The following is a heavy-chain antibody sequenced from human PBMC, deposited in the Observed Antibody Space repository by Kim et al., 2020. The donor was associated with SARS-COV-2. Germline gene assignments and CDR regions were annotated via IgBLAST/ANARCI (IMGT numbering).Heavy chain of an antibody. CDR1: GFTFSSYA. CDR3: AKEGEYMVRGVMDYYYYGMDV. V-gene: IGHV3-23*01. CDR2: ISGSRGST. Sequence: GGSLRLSCAASGFTFSSYAMSWVRQAPGKGLEWVSAISGSRGSTYYADSVKGRFTISRDNSKNTLYLQMNSLRAEDTAVYYCAKEGEYMVRGVMDYYYYGMDVWGQGTTVTVSS. D-gene: IGHD3-10*01. J-gene: IGHJ6*02.